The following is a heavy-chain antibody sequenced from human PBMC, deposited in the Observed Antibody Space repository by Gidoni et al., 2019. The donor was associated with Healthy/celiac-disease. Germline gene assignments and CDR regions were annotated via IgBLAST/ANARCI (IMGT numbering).Heavy chain of an antibody. D-gene: IGHD5-12*01. Sequence: QVQLQESGPGLVKPSGTLSLTCAVSGGSIRSSNWWSWVRQPPGKGLEWIGEIYHSGSTNYNPSLKSRVTISVYKSKNQFSLKLSSVTAADTAVYYCARLSGYDLGVYYYYGMDVWGQGTTVTVSS. J-gene: IGHJ6*02. V-gene: IGHV4-4*02. CDR2: IYHSGST. CDR1: GGSIRSSNW. CDR3: ARLSGYDLGVYYYYGMDV.